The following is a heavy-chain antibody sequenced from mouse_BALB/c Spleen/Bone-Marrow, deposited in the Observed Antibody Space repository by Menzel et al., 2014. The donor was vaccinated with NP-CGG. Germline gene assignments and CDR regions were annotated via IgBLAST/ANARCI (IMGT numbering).Heavy chain of an antibody. D-gene: IGHD1-3*01. Sequence: EVQVVESGGGLVQPGGSLRLSCATSGFTFSDFYMEWVRQPPGKRLEWIAASRNKAYDYTTEYSASVKGRFIVSRDTSQSILCLPMKALRGEATDIYDGARGELGTESFDYWGQGTTLTVSS. V-gene: IGHV7-1*02. CDR1: GFTFSDFY. J-gene: IGHJ2*01. CDR2: SRNKAYDYTT. CDR3: ARGELGTESFDY.